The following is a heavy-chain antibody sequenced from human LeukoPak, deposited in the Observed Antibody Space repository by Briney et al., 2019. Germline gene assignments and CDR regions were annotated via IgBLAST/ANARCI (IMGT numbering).Heavy chain of an antibody. J-gene: IGHJ4*02. CDR2: ISGSGDST. Sequence: AGGSLRLSCEASGFTFSNYAMSWVRQAPGKGLEWVSAISGSGDSTFDADSVKGRFTISRDNSKNTVYLQMNSLRAEDTAVYFCAKAAYFYGSGSYYNDYWGQGTLVTVSS. D-gene: IGHD3-10*01. CDR3: AKAAYFYGSGSYYNDY. V-gene: IGHV3-23*01. CDR1: GFTFSNYA.